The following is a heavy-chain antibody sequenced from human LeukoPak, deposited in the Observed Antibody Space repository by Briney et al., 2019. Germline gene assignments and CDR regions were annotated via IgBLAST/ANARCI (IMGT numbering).Heavy chain of an antibody. V-gene: IGHV4-59*01. D-gene: IGHD6-19*01. J-gene: IGHJ4*02. CDR2: IYYSGST. CDR1: GGSISSYY. Sequence: PSETLSLTCTVSGGSISSYYWSWIRQPPGKGLEWIGYIYYSGSTNYNPSLKSRVTKSVDTSKNQFSLKLSSVTAADTAVYYCVRGRSGWYAYQFDYWGQGTLVTVSS. CDR3: VRGRSGWYAYQFDY.